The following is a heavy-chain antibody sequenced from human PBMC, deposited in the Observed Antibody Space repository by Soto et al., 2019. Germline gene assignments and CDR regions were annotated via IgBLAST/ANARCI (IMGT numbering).Heavy chain of an antibody. CDR1: GGSMSSSSYY. V-gene: IGHV4-39*01. Sequence: SETLSLTCTVSGGSMSSSSYYWGWIRQPPGKGLEWIGSIHLGGRTYYNPSLKSRLTMSVDTSKKQLSLKLSSLTAADTVVYYCARQPNYDYGDFGPSDYWGPGTLVTVSS. CDR3: ARQPNYDYGDFGPSDY. J-gene: IGHJ4*02. D-gene: IGHD4-17*01. CDR2: IHLGGRT.